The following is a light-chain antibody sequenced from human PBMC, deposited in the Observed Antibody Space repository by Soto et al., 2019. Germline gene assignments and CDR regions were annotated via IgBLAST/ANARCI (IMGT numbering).Light chain of an antibody. CDR2: DAS. J-gene: IGKJ4*01. CDR3: TVPTFLPLR. CDR1: QSVTSTH. V-gene: IGKV3D-20*02. Sequence: ERATLSCRASQSVTSTHLAWYQQKPGQAPRLLIYDASTRATGIPARFGGSGSGTDFTLTISSLETEDFAVDCSTVPTFLPLRFGEG.